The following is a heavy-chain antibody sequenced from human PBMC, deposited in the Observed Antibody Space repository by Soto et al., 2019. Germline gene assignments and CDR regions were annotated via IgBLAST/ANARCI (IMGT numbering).Heavy chain of an antibody. CDR1: GGSFSGYY. CDR2: INHSGST. J-gene: IGHJ6*02. Sequence: PSETLSLTCAVYGGSFSGYYWSWIRQPPGKGLEWIGEINHSGSTNYNPSLKSRVTISVDTSKNQFSLKLSSVTAADTAVYYCARGRHNPYYYYGMDVWGQGTTVTVSS. V-gene: IGHV4-34*01. D-gene: IGHD1-20*01. CDR3: ARGRHNPYYYYGMDV.